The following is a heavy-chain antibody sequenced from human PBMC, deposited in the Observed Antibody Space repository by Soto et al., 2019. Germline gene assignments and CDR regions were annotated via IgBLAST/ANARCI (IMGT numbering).Heavy chain of an antibody. V-gene: IGHV1-69*06. CDR2: IIPIFGTA. D-gene: IGHD1-20*01. CDR3: ARGGITTVRNYYFDH. CDR1: EATFRNYA. Sequence: QVELVQAGAEVKKPGSSVKVSCQASEATFRNYAISWVRQAPGQGLEWMGGIIPIFGTANYAQKFQGRVTITADTSANTVYLELSSLRSEDTAVYYCARGGITTVRNYYFDHWGQGTLVTVSS. J-gene: IGHJ4*02.